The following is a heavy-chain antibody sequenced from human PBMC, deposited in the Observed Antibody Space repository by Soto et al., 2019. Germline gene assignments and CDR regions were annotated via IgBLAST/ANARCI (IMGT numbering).Heavy chain of an antibody. V-gene: IGHV7-4-1*01. CDR3: ARPLYSSSWPVIGY. CDR2: INTNTGNP. Sequence: GASVKVSCKASGYTFTSYAMNWVRQAPGQGLEWMGWINTNTGNPTYAQGFTGRFVFSLDTSVSTAYLQICSLKAEDTAVYYCARPLYSSSWPVIGYWGQGTLVTVSS. J-gene: IGHJ4*02. D-gene: IGHD6-13*01. CDR1: GYTFTSYA.